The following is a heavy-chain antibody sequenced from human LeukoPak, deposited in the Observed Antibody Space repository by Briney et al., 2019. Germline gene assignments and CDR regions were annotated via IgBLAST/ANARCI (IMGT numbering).Heavy chain of an antibody. Sequence: SETLSLTCTVSGGSINNYYWSWIRQPPGKGLEWIGYIYYSGSTNYNPSLKSRVTMSIDTSKNQFSLKLSSVTAADTAVYYCATYSITGAWAEYFLHWGQGTLVTVSS. D-gene: IGHD2/OR15-2a*01. CDR2: IYYSGST. CDR3: ATYSITGAWAEYFLH. J-gene: IGHJ1*01. CDR1: GGSINNYY. V-gene: IGHV4-59*12.